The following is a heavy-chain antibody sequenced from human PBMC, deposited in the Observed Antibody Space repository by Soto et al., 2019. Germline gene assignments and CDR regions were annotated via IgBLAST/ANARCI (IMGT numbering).Heavy chain of an antibody. J-gene: IGHJ4*02. D-gene: IGHD3-22*01. V-gene: IGHV3-53*02. CDR1: GFTVSSNY. Sequence: EVQLVETGGGLIQPGGSLRLSCAASGFTVSSNYMSWVRQAPGKGLEWVSVIYSGGSTYYADSVKGRFTISRDNSKNTLYLQMNSLRSEDTAVYYCASWDSSGYYFDYWGQGTLVTVSS. CDR2: IYSGGST. CDR3: ASWDSSGYYFDY.